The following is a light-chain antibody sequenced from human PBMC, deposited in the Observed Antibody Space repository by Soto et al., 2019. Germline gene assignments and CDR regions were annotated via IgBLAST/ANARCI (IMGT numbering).Light chain of an antibody. CDR1: SSNIGSNS. CDR2: SDN. Sequence: QSVLTQPPSASGTPGQRVTISCSGSSSNIGSNSVYWYQQLPGTAPKLLIYSDNRRPSGVPDRFSGSKSGTSASLAISGLRSEDEADYYCAAWDDSLSVLFGGGTKLT. CDR3: AAWDDSLSVL. J-gene: IGLJ2*01. V-gene: IGLV1-47*02.